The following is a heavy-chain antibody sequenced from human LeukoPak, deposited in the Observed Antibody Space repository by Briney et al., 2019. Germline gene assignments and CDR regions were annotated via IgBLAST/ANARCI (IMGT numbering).Heavy chain of an antibody. Sequence: ASVKVSCKASGGTFSSYAISWVRQAPGQGLEWMGRIIPILGIANYAQKFQGRVTITADKSTSTAYMELSSLRSEDTAVYYCASQRRYCSGGSCSPTVFWFDPWGQGTLVTVSS. D-gene: IGHD2-15*01. V-gene: IGHV1-69*04. J-gene: IGHJ5*02. CDR1: GGTFSSYA. CDR3: ASQRRYCSGGSCSPTVFWFDP. CDR2: IIPILGIA.